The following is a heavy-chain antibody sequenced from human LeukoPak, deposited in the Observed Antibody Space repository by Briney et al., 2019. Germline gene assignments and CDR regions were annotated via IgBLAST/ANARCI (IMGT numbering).Heavy chain of an antibody. J-gene: IGHJ4*02. CDR3: ARGRWSATTATYYLDF. V-gene: IGHV1-2*02. Sequence: ASVKVSCKASGYTFTGYYMHWVRQAPGQGLEWMGWINPNSGGTNYAQKFQGRVTMTRDTSISTAYMELSRLRSDDTAVYYCARGRWSATTATYYLDFWGQGTLVTVSS. CDR1: GYTFTGYY. D-gene: IGHD5-24*01. CDR2: INPNSGGT.